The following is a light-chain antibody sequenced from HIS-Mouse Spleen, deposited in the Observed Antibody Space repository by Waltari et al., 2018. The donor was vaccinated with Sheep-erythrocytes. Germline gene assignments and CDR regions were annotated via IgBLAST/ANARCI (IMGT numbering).Light chain of an antibody. CDR2: DVS. CDR3: CSYAGSYNHV. CDR1: SSDVGGYNY. Sequence: QSALTQPRSVSGSPGQSVTISCTGTSSDVGGYNYVSWYQQHPGKAPKLMIYDVSKRPSGVPDRFSGSKSGNTASLTIFGLQAEDEADYYCCSYAGSYNHVFATGTKVTVL. V-gene: IGLV2-11*01. J-gene: IGLJ1*01.